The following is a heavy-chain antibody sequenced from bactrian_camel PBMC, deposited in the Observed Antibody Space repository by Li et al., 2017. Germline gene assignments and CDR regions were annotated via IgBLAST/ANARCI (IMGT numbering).Heavy chain of an antibody. CDR2: IYSDGSRT. Sequence: VQLVESGGGSVQAGGSMRLSCAASGFTFGSYFMTWVRQAPGKGLEWVSSIYSDGSRTSYADSVAGRFTISKDNAKDTLYLQMDSLKPEDSAMYYCAADQYAFGLGNAYRYWGQGTQVTVS. J-gene: IGHJ4*01. CDR3: AADQYAFGLGNAYRY. V-gene: IGHV3S5*01. CDR1: GFTFGSYF. D-gene: IGHD3*01.